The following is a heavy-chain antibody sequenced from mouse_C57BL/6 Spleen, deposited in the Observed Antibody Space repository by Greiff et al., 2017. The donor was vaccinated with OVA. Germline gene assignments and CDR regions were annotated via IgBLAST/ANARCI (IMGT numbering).Heavy chain of an antibody. V-gene: IGHV1-61*01. J-gene: IGHJ4*01. Sequence: VQLQQPGAELVRPGSSVKLSCKASGYTFTSYWMDWVKQRPGQGLEWIGNIYPSDSETHYNQKFKDKATLTVDKSSSTAYMQLSSLTSEDSAVYYCARLRIYDGYYDYAMDYWGQGTSVTVSS. D-gene: IGHD2-3*01. CDR1: GYTFTSYW. CDR3: ARLRIYDGYYDYAMDY. CDR2: IYPSDSET.